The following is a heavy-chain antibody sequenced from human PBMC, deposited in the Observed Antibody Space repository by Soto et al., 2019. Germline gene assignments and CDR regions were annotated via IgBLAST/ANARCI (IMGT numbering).Heavy chain of an antibody. CDR3: ARDREPDGIWTFDS. V-gene: IGHV3-53*01. D-gene: IGHD3-9*01. Sequence: GGSLRLSCAASGFTFSSYWMRWVRQAPGKGLEWVAESYSTGGTEYADSVKGRFTISRDNSKNTLFLQMNSLGVEDTALYYCARDREPDGIWTFDSWGQGTLVTVSS. J-gene: IGHJ4*02. CDR2: SYSTGGT. CDR1: GFTFSSYW.